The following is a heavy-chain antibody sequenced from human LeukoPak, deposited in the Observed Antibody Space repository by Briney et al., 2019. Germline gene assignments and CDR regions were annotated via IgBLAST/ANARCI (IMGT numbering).Heavy chain of an antibody. Sequence: SVKVSCKASGGTFSSYAISWVRQAPGQGLEWMGRIIPIFGTANYAQKFQGRVTITTDESTSTAYMELSSLRSEDTAVDYCASTYVAQNWFDPWGQGTLVTFSS. V-gene: IGHV1-69*05. D-gene: IGHD3-16*01. CDR3: ASTYVAQNWFDP. J-gene: IGHJ5*02. CDR2: IIPIFGTA. CDR1: GGTFSSYA.